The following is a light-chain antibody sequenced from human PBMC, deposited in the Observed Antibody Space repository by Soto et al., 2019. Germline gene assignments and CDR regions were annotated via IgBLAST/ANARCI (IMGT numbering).Light chain of an antibody. Sequence: DIVLKHSPGTLSLSPCERATLSFSASQSVSSSYLAWYQQKPGQAPRLLIYGASSRATGIPDRFIGSGSGTDFTLTISRLEPEDSAVYFCQQYTGPPTTFGQGTRLEI. J-gene: IGKJ5*01. CDR3: QQYTGPPTT. V-gene: IGKV3-20*01. CDR1: QSVSSSY. CDR2: GAS.